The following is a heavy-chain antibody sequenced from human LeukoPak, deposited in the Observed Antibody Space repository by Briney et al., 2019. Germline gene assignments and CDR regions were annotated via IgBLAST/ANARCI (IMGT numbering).Heavy chain of an antibody. D-gene: IGHD3-3*01. J-gene: IGHJ4*02. CDR2: IKQDGSEK. CDR3: ARASITIFGVVITAPLDY. V-gene: IGHV3-7*01. Sequence: QPGGSLRLSCAASGFTFSSYWMSWVRQAPGKGLEWVANIKQDGSEKYYVDSVKGRFTISRDNAKNSLYLQMNSLRAEDTAVYYCARASITIFGVVITAPLDYWGQGTLVTVSS. CDR1: GFTFSSYW.